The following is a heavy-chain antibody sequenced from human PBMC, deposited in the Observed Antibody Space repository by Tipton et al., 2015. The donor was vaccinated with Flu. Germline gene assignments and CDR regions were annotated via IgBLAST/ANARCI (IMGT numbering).Heavy chain of an antibody. D-gene: IGHD3-3*01. CDR1: GFSISSGYY. V-gene: IGHV3-11*01. CDR2: ISSSGSII. J-gene: IGHJ6*02. Sequence: LSLTCAVSGFSISSGYYWGWIRQAPGKGLEWVSHISSSGSIINYADSVKGRFTISRDNAKNSLYLQMNSLRAEDTAVYYCARDHPPSITVLGEITDYFGMAVWGQGTTVTVSS. CDR3: ARDHPPSITVLGEITDYFGMAV.